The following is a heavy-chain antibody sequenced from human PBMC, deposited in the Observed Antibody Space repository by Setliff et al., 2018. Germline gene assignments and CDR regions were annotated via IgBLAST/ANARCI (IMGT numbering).Heavy chain of an antibody. J-gene: IGHJ6*02. CDR3: ARDLIDPDYGDYLSFYYYGMDV. D-gene: IGHD4-17*01. Sequence: PSETLSLTCTVSGGSISSSSYYWGWIRQPPGKGLEWIGSIYYSGSTYYNPSLKSRVTISVDTSKNQFSLKLSSVTAADTAVYYCARDLIDPDYGDYLSFYYYGMDVWDQGTTVTVSS. CDR2: IYYSGST. CDR1: GGSISSSSYY. V-gene: IGHV4-39*07.